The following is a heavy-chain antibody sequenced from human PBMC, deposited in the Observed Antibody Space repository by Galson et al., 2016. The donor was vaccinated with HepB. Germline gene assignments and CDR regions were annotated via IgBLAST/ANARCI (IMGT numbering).Heavy chain of an antibody. Sequence: SLRLSCAASGITFSNYAMHWVRQAPGEGLEWVSGIGGSDTGTYYADSVRGRFTISRDNSKNTLYLQMNSLRAGDAAAYYCAKDRGGRVDTGTLDYWGQGTLVTVSS. V-gene: IGHV3-23*01. J-gene: IGHJ4*02. CDR3: AKDRGGRVDTGTLDY. CDR2: IGGSDTGT. CDR1: GITFSNYA. D-gene: IGHD5-18*01.